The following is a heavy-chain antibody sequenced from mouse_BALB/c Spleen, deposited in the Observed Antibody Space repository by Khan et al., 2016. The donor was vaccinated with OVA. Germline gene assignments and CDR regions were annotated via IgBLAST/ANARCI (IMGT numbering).Heavy chain of an antibody. V-gene: IGHV3-2*02. CDR1: GYSITSGYG. CDR3: ARTARIKY. D-gene: IGHD1-2*01. J-gene: IGHJ2*01. CDR2: ISYSGST. Sequence: QLEESGPGLVKPSQSLSLTCTVTGYSITSGYGWNWIRQFPGNKLEWMGYISYSGSTNYNPSLKSRISITRDTSKNQFFLQLNSVTTEDTATYNWARTARIKYWGQGTTLTVSS.